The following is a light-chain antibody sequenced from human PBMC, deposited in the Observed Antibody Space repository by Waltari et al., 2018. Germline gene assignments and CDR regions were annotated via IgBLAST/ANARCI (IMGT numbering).Light chain of an antibody. V-gene: IGKV4-1*01. CDR3: QQCYSTPYT. CDR1: QNLLYNSDNKNY. CDR2: WAS. Sequence: DIVMTQSPDSLAVSRGERVTSTCRSSQNLLYNSDNKNYLAWFQQKPGQPPKLLIYWASTRESGVPDRFSGSGSGTEFTLTISSLQAADVAVYYCQQCYSTPYTFGQGTKLEIK. J-gene: IGKJ2*01.